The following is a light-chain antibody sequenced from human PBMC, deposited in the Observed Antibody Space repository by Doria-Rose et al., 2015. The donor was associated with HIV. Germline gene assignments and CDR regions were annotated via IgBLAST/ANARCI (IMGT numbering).Light chain of an antibody. CDR3: SSYTSSTTLI. CDR2: DVN. CDR1: TSDIGGYNY. Sequence: QSALPPPASVSGSPGQSITISCTGTTSDIGGYNYVSWYQQHPGEAPKLMIYDVNERPSGVSERFSGSKSGNTASLTISGLQAEDEADYYCSSYTSSTTLIFGGGTKLTVL. J-gene: IGLJ2*01. V-gene: IGLV2-14*03.